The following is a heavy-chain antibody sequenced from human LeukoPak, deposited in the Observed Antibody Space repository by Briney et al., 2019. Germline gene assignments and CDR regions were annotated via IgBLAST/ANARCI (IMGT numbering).Heavy chain of an antibody. V-gene: IGHV4-59*01. CDR2: IYYSGST. CDR3: ARGGLWFLDY. D-gene: IGHD3-10*01. Sequence: KPSETLSLTCTVSGGSISSYYWSWIRQPPGKGLEWIGYIYYSGSTNYNPSLKSRVTISVDTSKNQFSLKLSSVTAADTAVYYCARGGLWFLDYWGQGTLVTVSS. J-gene: IGHJ4*02. CDR1: GGSISSYY.